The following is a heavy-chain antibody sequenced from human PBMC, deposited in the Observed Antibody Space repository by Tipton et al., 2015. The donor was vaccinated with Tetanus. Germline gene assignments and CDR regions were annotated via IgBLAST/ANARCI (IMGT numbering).Heavy chain of an antibody. V-gene: IGHV4-30-2*01. J-gene: IGHJ4*02. Sequence: LRLSCTVSGGLITTGGYSWGWIRRPPGQGLEWIGYIYQTDSTYYSPSLRSRLTISINRSKNQFSLKLTSVTAADTAVYYCVRGRGLGAYSFGFEYWGRGTHVSVSS. CDR2: IYQTDST. CDR3: VRGRGLGAYSFGFEY. CDR1: GGLITTGGYS. D-gene: IGHD5-18*01.